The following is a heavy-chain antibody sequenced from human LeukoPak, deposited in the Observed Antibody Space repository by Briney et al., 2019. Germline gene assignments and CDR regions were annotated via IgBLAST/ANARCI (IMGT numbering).Heavy chain of an antibody. J-gene: IGHJ4*02. D-gene: IGHD4-17*01. CDR2: INSDGSST. CDR1: GFTFSSYW. V-gene: IGHV3-74*01. Sequence: GGSLRLSCAASGFTFSSYWMHWVRHAPGKGLVWVSRINSDGSSTSYADSVKGRFTISRDNAKNTLYLQTNSLRAEDTAVYYCARDTDTVTTILDYWGQGTLVTVSS. CDR3: ARDTDTVTTILDY.